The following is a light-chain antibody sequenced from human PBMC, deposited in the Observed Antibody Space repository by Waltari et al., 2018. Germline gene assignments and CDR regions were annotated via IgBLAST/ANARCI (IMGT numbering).Light chain of an antibody. CDR2: EVS. CDR1: SSDVGGYNY. V-gene: IGLV2-14*01. J-gene: IGLJ2*01. Sequence: QSALTQPASVSGSPGQSITISCTGTSSDVGGYNYVSWYQQHPGKAPKFMIYEVSNRPSGVSKRFSGSKSGNTASLTISGLQAEDEADYYCSSYTSNSTHVVFGGGTKLTVL. CDR3: SSYTSNSTHVV.